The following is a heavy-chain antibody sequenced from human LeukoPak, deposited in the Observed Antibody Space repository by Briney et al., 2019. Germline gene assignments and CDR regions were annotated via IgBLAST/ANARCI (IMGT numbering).Heavy chain of an antibody. CDR3: ARESAAATLDF. Sequence: GRSLRLSCAASGFTFSSYGMHWVRQAPGKGLEWVAVISYDGSNKYYADSVKGRFTISRDNSKNTLYLQMNSLRAEDTAVYYCARESAAATLDFWGQGTLVTVSS. D-gene: IGHD6-13*01. J-gene: IGHJ4*02. CDR1: GFTFSSYG. V-gene: IGHV3-30*03. CDR2: ISYDGSNK.